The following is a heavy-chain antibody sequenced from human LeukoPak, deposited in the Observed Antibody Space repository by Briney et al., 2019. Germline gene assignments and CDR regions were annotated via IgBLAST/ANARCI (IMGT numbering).Heavy chain of an antibody. CDR2: IYYSGST. CDR1: GGSISSGGYY. J-gene: IGHJ4*02. D-gene: IGHD1-1*01. V-gene: IGHV4-31*03. Sequence: SETLSLTCTVSGGSISSGGYYWSWIRQHPGKGLEWIGYIYYSGSTYYNPSLKSRVTISVDTSKNQFSLKLSSVTAEDTAVYFCAKEDLERHTSFDYWGQGTLVTVSS. CDR3: AKEDLERHTSFDY.